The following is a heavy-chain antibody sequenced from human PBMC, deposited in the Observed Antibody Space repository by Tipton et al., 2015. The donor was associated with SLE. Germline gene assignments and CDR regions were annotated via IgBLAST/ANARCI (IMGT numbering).Heavy chain of an antibody. D-gene: IGHD3-22*01. Sequence: SLRLSCAASGFTFSSYAMHWVRQAPGKGLEWVAVISYDGSNKYYADSVKGRFTISRDNSKNTLYLQMNSLRAEDTAVYYCARSHDSSGFLYWGQGTLVTVPS. CDR3: ARSHDSSGFLY. CDR1: GFTFSSYA. J-gene: IGHJ4*02. CDR2: ISYDGSNK. V-gene: IGHV3-30*04.